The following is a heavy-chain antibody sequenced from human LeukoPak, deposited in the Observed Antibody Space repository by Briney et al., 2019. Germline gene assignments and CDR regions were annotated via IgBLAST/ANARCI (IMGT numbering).Heavy chain of an antibody. Sequence: SQTLSLTCTVSGGSISSGGYYWSWIRQPPGKGLEWIGYIYHSGSTYYNPSLKSRVTISVDRPKNQFSLKLSSVTAADTAVYYCASTVVPYYFDYWGQGTLVTVSS. D-gene: IGHD4-23*01. V-gene: IGHV4-30-2*01. CDR2: IYHSGST. J-gene: IGHJ4*02. CDR1: GGSISSGGYY. CDR3: ASTVVPYYFDY.